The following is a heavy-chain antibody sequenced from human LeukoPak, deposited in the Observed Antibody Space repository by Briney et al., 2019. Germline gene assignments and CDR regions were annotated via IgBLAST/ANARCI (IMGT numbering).Heavy chain of an antibody. CDR3: ARASYYYGSGSYYNEEYYFDY. Sequence: SGTLSLTCAVSGGSISSSNWWSWVRQPPGKGLEWIGEIYHSGSTNYNPSLKSRVTISVDKSKNQFSLKLSSVTAADTAVYYCARASYYYGSGSYYNEEYYFDYWGQGTLVTVSS. J-gene: IGHJ4*02. CDR2: IYHSGST. V-gene: IGHV4-4*02. CDR1: GGSISSSNW. D-gene: IGHD3-10*01.